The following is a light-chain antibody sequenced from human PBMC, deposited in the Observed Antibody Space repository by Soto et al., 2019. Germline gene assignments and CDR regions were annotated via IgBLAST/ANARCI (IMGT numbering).Light chain of an antibody. Sequence: DIQMTQSPSTLSASLGDRVTITCRASQNINNWLAWYQQKAGKAPNLLVYTASNLASGVPSSFSGSGSGTKIPLTIISLQPEDFGTYYCQQYISYSFYTFGQVPNLAIK. CDR1: QNINNW. V-gene: IGKV1-5*03. CDR2: TAS. CDR3: QQYISYSFYT. J-gene: IGKJ2*01.